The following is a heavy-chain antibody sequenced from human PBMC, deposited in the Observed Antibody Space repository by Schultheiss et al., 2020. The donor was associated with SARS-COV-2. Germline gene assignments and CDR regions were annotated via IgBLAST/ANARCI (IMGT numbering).Heavy chain of an antibody. CDR3: ARLPYGVTIFGVVSSWAFDI. J-gene: IGHJ3*02. V-gene: IGHV4-39*01. D-gene: IGHD3-3*01. CDR2: IYYSGST. CDR1: GGSISSSSYY. Sequence: GSLRLSCTVSGGSISSSSYYWGWIRQPPGKGLEWIGSIYYSGSTYYNPSLKSRVTISVDTSKNQFSLKLGSVTAADTAVYYCARLPYGVTIFGVVSSWAFDIWGQGTMVTVSS.